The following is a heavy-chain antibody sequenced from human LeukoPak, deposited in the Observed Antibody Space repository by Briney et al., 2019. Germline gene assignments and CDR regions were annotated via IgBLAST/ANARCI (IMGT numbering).Heavy chain of an antibody. CDR2: IIPIFGTA. V-gene: IGHV1-69*13. D-gene: IGHD4-17*01. CDR1: ARTFSSSS. Sequence: ASVKVSCKASARTFSSSSISWVRQAPGQGLEWMGGIIPIFGTANYAQKFQGRVTITADESTSTAYMELSSLRSDDTAVYYCARPYGDTYYFDYWGQGTLVTVSS. J-gene: IGHJ4*02. CDR3: ARPYGDTYYFDY.